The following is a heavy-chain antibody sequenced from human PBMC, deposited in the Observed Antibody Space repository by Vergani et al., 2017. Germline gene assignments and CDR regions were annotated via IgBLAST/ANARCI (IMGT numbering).Heavy chain of an antibody. CDR1: GGSFSGYY. CDR3: ATGRGVVPNWFDP. D-gene: IGHD3-3*01. Sequence: QVQLQQWGAGLLKPSETLSLTCAVYGGSFSGYYWSWIRQPPGKGLEWIGEINHSGSTNYNPSLKSRVTISVDTSKNQFSLKLSSVTAADTAVYYCATGRGVVPNWFDPWGQGTLVTVSS. CDR2: INHSGST. J-gene: IGHJ5*02. V-gene: IGHV4-34*01.